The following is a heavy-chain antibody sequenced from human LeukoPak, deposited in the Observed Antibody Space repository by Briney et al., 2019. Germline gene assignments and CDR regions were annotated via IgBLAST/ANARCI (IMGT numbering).Heavy chain of an antibody. CDR1: GFTFTKYW. Sequence: GESLKISCKGSGFTFTKYWIGWVRQMPGKGLEWMGIMYLGNSETRYSPSFQGQVTISADKSISTVFLQWSSLKASDTAMYYCVRHEGSISGWPFDYWGQGTLVTVSS. J-gene: IGHJ4*02. CDR3: VRHEGSISGWPFDY. CDR2: MYLGNSET. D-gene: IGHD6-19*01. V-gene: IGHV5-51*01.